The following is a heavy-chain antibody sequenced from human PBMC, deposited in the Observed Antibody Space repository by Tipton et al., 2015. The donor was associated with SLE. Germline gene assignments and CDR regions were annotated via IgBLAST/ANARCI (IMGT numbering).Heavy chain of an antibody. Sequence: LRLSCTVSGGSISSSSYYWGWIRQPPGKGLEWIGSIYYSGSTYYNPSLKSRVTISVDTSKNQFSLKLSSVTAADTAVYYCAREFGSGYYYRYLQHWGQGSLVTVSS. CDR1: GGSISSSSYY. CDR2: IYYSGST. J-gene: IGHJ1*01. V-gene: IGHV4-39*02. D-gene: IGHD3-22*01. CDR3: AREFGSGYYYRYLQH.